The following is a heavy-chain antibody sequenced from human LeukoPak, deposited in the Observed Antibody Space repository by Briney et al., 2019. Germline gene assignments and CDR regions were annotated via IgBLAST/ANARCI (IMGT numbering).Heavy chain of an antibody. CDR2: IFHSGST. D-gene: IGHD6-19*01. CDR3: ARPYSSGWPDAFDI. J-gene: IGHJ3*02. Sequence: SETLSLTCTVSGGSISSSSYYWGWIRQPPGKGLEWIGSIFHSGSTYYNPSLKSRVTISLDTSKNQFSLKLSSVTAADTAVYYCARPYSSGWPDAFDIWGQGTMVTVSS. CDR1: GGSISSSSYY. V-gene: IGHV4-39*01.